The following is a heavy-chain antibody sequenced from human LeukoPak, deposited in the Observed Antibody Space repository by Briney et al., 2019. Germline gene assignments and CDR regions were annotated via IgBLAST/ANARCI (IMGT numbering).Heavy chain of an antibody. CDR3: AELGITMIGGV. Sequence: GGSLRLSCAGSGFNFTGYWMHWVRQAPGKGLEWISRLYSDGRSLTYADSVKGRFTISRDNAKNSLYLQMDSLRAEDTAVYYCAELGITMIGGVWGKGTTVTISS. J-gene: IGHJ6*04. CDR2: LYSDGRSL. CDR1: GFNFTGYW. V-gene: IGHV3-74*03. D-gene: IGHD3-10*02.